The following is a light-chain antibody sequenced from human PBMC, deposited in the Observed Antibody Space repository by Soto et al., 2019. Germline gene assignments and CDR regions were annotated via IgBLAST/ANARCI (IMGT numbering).Light chain of an antibody. CDR2: GAS. V-gene: IGKV3-15*01. Sequence: EIVMTQSPATLSVSPGERATLSCRASQSVSSNLAWYQQKAGQAPRLLMYGASTRAIGIPGRFSGSGSGTEFTLTISRLEPEDFAVYYCQQYGSSLTFGGGNKVEIK. CDR1: QSVSSN. CDR3: QQYGSSLT. J-gene: IGKJ4*01.